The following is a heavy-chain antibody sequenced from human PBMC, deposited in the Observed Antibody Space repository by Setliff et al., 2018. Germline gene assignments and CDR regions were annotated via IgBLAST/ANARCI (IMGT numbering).Heavy chain of an antibody. CDR1: GFTFSDYY. J-gene: IGHJ6*03. V-gene: IGHV3-11*01. Sequence: GSLRLSCAASGFTFSDYYMSWIRQAPGKGLEWVSYITSSGTTTFYTDSVKGRFTISRDNAKNSLYLQMNSLRAEDTAVYYCAKASNYYYYYYMDVWGKGTTVTVSS. CDR3: AKASNYYYYYYMDV. CDR2: ITSSGTTT. D-gene: IGHD2-2*01.